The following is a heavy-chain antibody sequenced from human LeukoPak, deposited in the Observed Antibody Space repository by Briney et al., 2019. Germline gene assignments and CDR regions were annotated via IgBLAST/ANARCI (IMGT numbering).Heavy chain of an antibody. Sequence: QPGGPLRLSCTASGYSFTDYGMHGMRQAPGKGLEWVAFIEYHGGNTYYSASVKGRFTISRDISKKTLYLQMNSLRPEDMGIYYCAKETDGYYRCAGNWGQGTLVTVSS. CDR2: IEYHGGNT. D-gene: IGHD2-21*02. CDR1: GYSFTDYG. CDR3: AKETDGYYRCAGN. J-gene: IGHJ4*02. V-gene: IGHV3-30*02.